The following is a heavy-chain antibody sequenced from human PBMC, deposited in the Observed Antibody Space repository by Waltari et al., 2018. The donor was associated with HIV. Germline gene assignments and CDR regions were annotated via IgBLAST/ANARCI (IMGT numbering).Heavy chain of an antibody. CDR2: IYYSGST. J-gene: IGHJ6*02. V-gene: IGHV4-59*01. CDR1: GGSISSYY. D-gene: IGHD6-19*01. Sequence: QVQLQESGPGLVKPSETLSLTCTVSGGSISSYYWSWIRQPPGKGLEWIGYIYYSGSTNYTPTLKSRVTISVDTSKNQFSLKLSSVTAADTAVYYCARAGWYNYYYYGMDVWGQGTTVTVSS. CDR3: ARAGWYNYYYYGMDV.